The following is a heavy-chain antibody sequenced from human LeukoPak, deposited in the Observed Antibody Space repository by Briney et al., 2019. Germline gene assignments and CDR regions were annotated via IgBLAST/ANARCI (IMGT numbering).Heavy chain of an antibody. V-gene: IGHV1-2*02. Sequence: ASVKVSCKASGYTFTGYYMHWVRQAPGQGLEWMGWINPNSGGTNYAQKFQGRVTMTRDTSISTAYMELSRLRSEDTAVYYCARDKGTAMDPFDYWGQGTLVTVSS. D-gene: IGHD5-18*01. CDR2: INPNSGGT. CDR1: GYTFTGYY. J-gene: IGHJ4*02. CDR3: ARDKGTAMDPFDY.